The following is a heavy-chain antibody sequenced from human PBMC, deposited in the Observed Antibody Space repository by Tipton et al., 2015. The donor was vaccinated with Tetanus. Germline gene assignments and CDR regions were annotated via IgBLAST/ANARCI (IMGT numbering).Heavy chain of an antibody. D-gene: IGHD5-12*01. Sequence: GSLRLSCAASGFTFSSYAMSWVRQAPGKALEWVSAISGSGGSTYYADSVKGRFTISRDNSKNTLYLQMNSLRAEDTAVYYCAKSVVATIGAFRYWGQGTLVTVSS. V-gene: IGHV3-23*01. CDR1: GFTFSSYA. J-gene: IGHJ4*02. CDR2: ISGSGGST. CDR3: AKSVVATIGAFRY.